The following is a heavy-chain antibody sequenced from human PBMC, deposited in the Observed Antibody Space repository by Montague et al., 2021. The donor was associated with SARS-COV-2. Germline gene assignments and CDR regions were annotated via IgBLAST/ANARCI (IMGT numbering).Heavy chain of an antibody. D-gene: IGHD3-10*01. CDR1: GDSVSSGNYL. CDR2: IFYTGSV. CDR3: ARQHYRSGAPNDLGGNWFDP. Sequence: SETLSLTCAVSGDSVSSGNYLWAWIRQPPGKGLEWIGSIFYTGSVDYNASLRSRVTMSVDTSNNHFSLRLDSVTAADTAVYFCARQHYRSGAPNDLGGNWFDPWGQGTLVTVSS. J-gene: IGHJ5*02. V-gene: IGHV4-39*01.